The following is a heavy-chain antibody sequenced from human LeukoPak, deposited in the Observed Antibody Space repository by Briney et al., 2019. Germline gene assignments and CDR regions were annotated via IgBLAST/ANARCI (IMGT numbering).Heavy chain of an antibody. V-gene: IGHV3-33*06. J-gene: IGHJ2*01. CDR1: GFAFSSYG. Sequence: GGSLRLSCAASGFAFSSYGMHWVRQAPGKGLEWVAVIWYDGSNKYYADSVKGRFTISRDNSKNTLYLQMNSLRAEDTAVYYCAKTAAAGTRWYFDLWGRGTLVTVSS. CDR3: AKTAAAGTRWYFDL. D-gene: IGHD6-13*01. CDR2: IWYDGSNK.